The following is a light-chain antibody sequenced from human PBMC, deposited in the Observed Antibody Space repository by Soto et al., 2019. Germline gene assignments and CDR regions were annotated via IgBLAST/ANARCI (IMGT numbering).Light chain of an antibody. CDR2: GAS. CDR3: QPYGSSGT. J-gene: IGKJ1*01. V-gene: IGKV3-20*01. CDR1: QSVSSSY. Sequence: AESALGMDRGEMSTPSCRASQSVSSSYLAWYQQKPGQAPRLLIYGASSRATGIPDRFSGSGSGTDLTLIISRLEREDFLVYYCQPYGSSGTFGQGTKVDIK.